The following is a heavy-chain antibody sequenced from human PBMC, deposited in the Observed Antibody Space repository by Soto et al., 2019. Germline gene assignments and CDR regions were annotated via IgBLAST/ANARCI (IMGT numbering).Heavy chain of an antibody. CDR3: GRIRRGDGYTIAY. J-gene: IGHJ4*02. V-gene: IGHV3-74*01. D-gene: IGHD5-12*01. CDR1: GFTLSNYW. CDR2: INTDGSTT. Sequence: EVQLVESGGVSVQPGGSLSLSCTASGFTLSNYWMHWVRQAPGKGLVWVSRINTDGSTTTYADSAKGRFTISRDNAKNTVYVQMNSLGDEDTAVYYCGRIRRGDGYTIAYRGQGTLVTV.